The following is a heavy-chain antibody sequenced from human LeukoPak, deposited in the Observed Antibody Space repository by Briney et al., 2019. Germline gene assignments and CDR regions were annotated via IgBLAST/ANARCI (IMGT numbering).Heavy chain of an antibody. V-gene: IGHV3-7*02. CDR1: GFACSSYW. CDR3: ASSRN. Sequence: GRSLRLSSAASGFACSSYWMSWVRQAPGKGLEWVANINQDGSEKYYVDSVKGRFTISRDNAKNSLYLQMNSLKDEDTSVYYCASSRNWGQGTLVTVSS. CDR2: INQDGSEK. J-gene: IGHJ4*02.